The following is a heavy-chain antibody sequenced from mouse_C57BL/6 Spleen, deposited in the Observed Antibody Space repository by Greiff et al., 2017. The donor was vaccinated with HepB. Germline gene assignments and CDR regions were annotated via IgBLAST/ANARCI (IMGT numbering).Heavy chain of an antibody. V-gene: IGHV1-42*01. CDR3: ARRDEVFDY. CDR2: INPSTGGT. Sequence: EVQRVESGPELVKPGASVKISCKASGYSFTGYYMNWVKQSPEKSLEWIGEINPSTGGTTYNQKFKAKATLTVDKSSSTAYMQLKSLTSEDSAVYYCARRDEVFDYWGQGTTLTVSS. D-gene: IGHD3-3*01. CDR1: GYSFTGYY. J-gene: IGHJ2*01.